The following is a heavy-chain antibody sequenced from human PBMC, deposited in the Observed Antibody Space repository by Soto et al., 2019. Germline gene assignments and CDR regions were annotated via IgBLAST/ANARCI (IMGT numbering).Heavy chain of an antibody. CDR1: GGTFSSYT. CDR3: ARSPSIAARMRFDY. CDR2: IIPILGIA. D-gene: IGHD6-6*01. J-gene: IGHJ4*02. V-gene: IGHV1-69*02. Sequence: SVKVACKASGGTFSSYTISWVRQAPGQGLEWMGRIIPILGIANYAQKFQGRVTITADKSTSTAYMELSSLRSEDTAVYYCARSPSIAARMRFDYWGQGTLVTVSS.